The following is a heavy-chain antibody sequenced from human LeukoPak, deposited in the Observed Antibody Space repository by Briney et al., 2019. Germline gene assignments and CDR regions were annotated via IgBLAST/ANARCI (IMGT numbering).Heavy chain of an antibody. CDR3: ARRPAAGRCFDY. CDR1: GFTFSDYH. D-gene: IGHD6-13*01. J-gene: IGHJ4*02. V-gene: IGHV3-11*01. CDR2: ISSGGSSI. Sequence: PGGSLRLSCAVSGFTFSDYHMSWIRQAPGKGLEWVSYISSGGSSISHADSVKGRFTISRDNAENSLYLQMNSLRAADTAVYYCARRPAAGRCFDYWGQGTLVTVSS.